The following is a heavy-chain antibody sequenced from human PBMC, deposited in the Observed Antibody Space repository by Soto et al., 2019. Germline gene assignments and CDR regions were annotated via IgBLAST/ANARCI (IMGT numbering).Heavy chain of an antibody. CDR1: GYTFTSYY. V-gene: IGHV1-46*01. Sequence: ASVKVSCKASGYTFTSYYIHWVRQAPGQGLEWMGIINPSGGSTSYAQKFQGRVTMTRDTSTSTVYMELSSLRSEDTAVYYCAVQVDYDYVWGSYRSYGNDAFDIWGQGTMVTVSS. D-gene: IGHD3-16*02. CDR2: INPSGGST. CDR3: AVQVDYDYVWGSYRSYGNDAFDI. J-gene: IGHJ3*02.